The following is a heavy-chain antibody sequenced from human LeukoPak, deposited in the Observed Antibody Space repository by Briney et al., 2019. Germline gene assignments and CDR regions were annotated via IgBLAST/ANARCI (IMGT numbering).Heavy chain of an antibody. D-gene: IGHD3-22*01. V-gene: IGHV4-61*02. Sequence: TSQTLSLTCTVSGGSIGSGSYYWSWIRQPAGKGLEWIGRIYTSGSTNYNPSLKSRVTISVDTAKNQFSLKLSSVTAADTAVYYWAREKRPRSYYDSSGYYDYWGQGTLVTVSS. CDR2: IYTSGST. CDR3: AREKRPRSYYDSSGYYDY. CDR1: GGSIGSGSYY. J-gene: IGHJ4*02.